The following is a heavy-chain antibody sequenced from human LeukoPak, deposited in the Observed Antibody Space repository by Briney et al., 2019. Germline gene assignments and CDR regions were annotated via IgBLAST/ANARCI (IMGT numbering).Heavy chain of an antibody. V-gene: IGHV3-23*01. J-gene: IGHJ4*02. CDR1: GFTFSSYA. CDR2: IAGDGDST. CDR3: AKRGYDGPGDFDS. Sequence: GGSLRLSCAASGFTFSSYAMSWVRQAPGKGLEWVSTIAGDGDSTYYADSVKGRFTISRANSKNTLYLQMKTLRAEDTAVYYCAKRGYDGPGDFDSWGQGTLVTVSS. D-gene: IGHD5-12*01.